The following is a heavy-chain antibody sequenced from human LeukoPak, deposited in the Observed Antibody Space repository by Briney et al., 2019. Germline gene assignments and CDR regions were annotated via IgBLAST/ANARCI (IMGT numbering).Heavy chain of an antibody. J-gene: IGHJ6*02. CDR1: GFTFSSYA. D-gene: IGHD2-8*01. V-gene: IGHV3-23*01. CDR2: IGAGGTFK. CDR3: GKDLMFGECSGMDL. Sequence: PGGSLRLSCTASGFTFSSYAMNWVRQAPGKGLEWVSGIGAGGTFKYYADSVEGRFTISRDTSRNTPYLQVNSLRADDTDVYYCGKDLMFGECSGMDLWGQGSTVTVSS.